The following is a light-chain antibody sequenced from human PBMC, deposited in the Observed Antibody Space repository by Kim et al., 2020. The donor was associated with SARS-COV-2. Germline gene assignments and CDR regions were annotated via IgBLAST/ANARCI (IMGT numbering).Light chain of an antibody. CDR1: SLRSYY. CDR3: NSRDSNDNVV. V-gene: IGLV3-19*01. CDR2: GKN. Sequence: ALGKTVRIPCQGDSLRSYYATWYQQKPGQAPILVIYGKNNRPSGIPDRFSGSSSGNTASLTITGTQAGDEADYYCNSRDSNDNVVFGGGTQLTVL. J-gene: IGLJ2*01.